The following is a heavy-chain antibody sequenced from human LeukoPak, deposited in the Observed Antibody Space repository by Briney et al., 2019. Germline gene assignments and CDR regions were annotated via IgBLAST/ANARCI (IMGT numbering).Heavy chain of an antibody. CDR1: GFTFSDYD. CDR3: ARAPSQRFLEWLLFY. V-gene: IGHV1-8*01. CDR2: MNPKGGHT. D-gene: IGHD3-3*01. Sequence: ASVKVSCKASGFTFSDYDINWVRQATGQGLEWMGWMNPKGGHTGYAQKFQDRITLTRNTSINTAYMELRSLRFEDTAVYYCARAPSQRFLEWLLFYWGQGTLLTVSS. J-gene: IGHJ4*02.